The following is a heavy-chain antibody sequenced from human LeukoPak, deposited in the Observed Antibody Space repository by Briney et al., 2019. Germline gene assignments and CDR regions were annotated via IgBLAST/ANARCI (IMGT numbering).Heavy chain of an antibody. CDR2: ISYDGSNK. Sequence: GRSLRLSCAAAGFTFSSYGMHRVRQAPGKGLECLAVISYDGSNKYYADSVKGRFTISRDNSKNTLYLQMNSLRAEDTAVYYCSWTFDYWGQGTLVTVSS. D-gene: IGHD3/OR15-3a*01. CDR3: SWTFDY. V-gene: IGHV3-30*03. J-gene: IGHJ4*02. CDR1: GFTFSSYG.